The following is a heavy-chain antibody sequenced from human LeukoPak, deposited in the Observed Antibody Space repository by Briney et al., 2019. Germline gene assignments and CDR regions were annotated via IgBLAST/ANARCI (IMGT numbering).Heavy chain of an antibody. D-gene: IGHD1-14*01. J-gene: IGHJ3*02. CDR3: ATHLGHKRKGAFDI. CDR1: GYTLTELS. V-gene: IGHV1-24*01. CDR2: FDPEDGET. Sequence: ASVKVSCKVTGYTLTELSMHWVQQAPGKGLEWMGGFDPEDGETIYAQKFQGRVTMTEDTSTDTAYMELSSLRSEDTAVYYCATHLGHKRKGAFDIWGQGTMVTVSS.